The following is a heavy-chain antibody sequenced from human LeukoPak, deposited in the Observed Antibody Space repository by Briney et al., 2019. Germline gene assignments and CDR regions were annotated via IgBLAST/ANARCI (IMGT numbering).Heavy chain of an antibody. J-gene: IGHJ3*02. D-gene: IGHD3-3*01. Sequence: ASETLSLTCTVSGGSISSYYWSWIRQPAGKGLEWIGRNYTSGSTNYNPSLKSRVTMSVDTSKNQFSLKLSSVTAADTAVYYCARSGRWSGPPQDAFDIWGQGTMVTVSS. V-gene: IGHV4-4*07. CDR3: ARSGRWSGPPQDAFDI. CDR1: GGSISSYY. CDR2: NYTSGST.